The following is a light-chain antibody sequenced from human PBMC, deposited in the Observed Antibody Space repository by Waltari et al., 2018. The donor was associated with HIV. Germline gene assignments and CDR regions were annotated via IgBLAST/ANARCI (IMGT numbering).Light chain of an antibody. CDR2: GNK. V-gene: IGLV1-40*01. J-gene: IGLJ2*01. CDR1: TSNIGADYD. CDR3: QSYDITLSASVV. Sequence: QSVLTQPPSVSGAPGQRVTISCTGSTSNIGADYDVHWYQQIPGTAPKLLISGNKNRPSGVLDRFSASKSGTSASLTITGLQAEDEADYFCQSYDITLSASVVFGGGTKLTVL.